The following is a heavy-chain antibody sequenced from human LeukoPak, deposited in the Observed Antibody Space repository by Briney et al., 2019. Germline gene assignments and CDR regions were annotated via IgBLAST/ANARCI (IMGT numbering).Heavy chain of an antibody. CDR2: INTNTGNR. CDR3: ARVARGGWHDAFDI. D-gene: IGHD5-24*01. J-gene: IGHJ3*02. Sequence: GASVKVSCKASGYTFTNYAMNWVRQAPGQGLEWMGWINTNTGNRTYAQGFTGRFVFSLDTSVSTAYLQISSLKAEDTAVYYCARVARGGWHDAFDIWGQGTMVTVSS. CDR1: GYTFTNYA. V-gene: IGHV7-4-1*02.